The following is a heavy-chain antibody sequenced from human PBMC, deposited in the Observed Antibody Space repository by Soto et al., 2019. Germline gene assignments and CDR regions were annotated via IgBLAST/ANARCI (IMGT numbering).Heavy chain of an antibody. V-gene: IGHV3-23*01. CDR1: GFTFSSYA. J-gene: IGHJ6*02. CDR3: XXXXX. CDR2: ISGSDNST. Sequence: EVQLLESGGGLVQPGGSLRLSCAASGFTFSSYAMSWXRQAPGKGLEWVSAISGSDNSTYYADSVKGRFTISRDNSKXXXXXXXXXXXXXXXXXXXXXXXXXXGQGTTVTVSS.